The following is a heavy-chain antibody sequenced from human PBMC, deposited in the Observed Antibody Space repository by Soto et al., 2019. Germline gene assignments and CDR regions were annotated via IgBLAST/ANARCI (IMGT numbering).Heavy chain of an antibody. V-gene: IGHV3-33*01. CDR3: ARGVAVAVNWYFDL. D-gene: IGHD6-19*01. CDR2: IWYDGSNK. CDR1: GFTFSSYG. Sequence: QVQLVESGGGVVQPGRSLRLSCAASGFTFSSYGMHWVRQAPGKGLEWVAVIWYDGSNKYYADSVKGRFTISRDNSKNTLYLQMNSLRAEDTAVYYCARGVAVAVNWYFDLWGRGTLVTVSS. J-gene: IGHJ2*01.